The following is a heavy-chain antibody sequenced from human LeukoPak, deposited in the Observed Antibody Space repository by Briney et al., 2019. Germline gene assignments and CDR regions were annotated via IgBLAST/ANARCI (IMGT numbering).Heavy chain of an antibody. CDR1: GFTFSNAW. D-gene: IGHD2-2*02. CDR2: IKSKTDGGTT. CDR3: TTEVGYCSSTSCYSFDY. V-gene: IGHV3-15*01. Sequence: GGSLRLSCAASGFTFSNAWMSWVRQAPGKGLEWVGRIKSKTDGGTTDYAAPVKGRFTISRDDSKNTLYLQMNSLKTEDTAVYYCTTEVGYCSSTSCYSFDYWGQGTLVTVPS. J-gene: IGHJ4*02.